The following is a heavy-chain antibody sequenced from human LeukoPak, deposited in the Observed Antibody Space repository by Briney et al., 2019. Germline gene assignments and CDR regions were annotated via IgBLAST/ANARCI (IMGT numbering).Heavy chain of an antibody. CDR3: ARERASVVTYNWFDP. J-gene: IGHJ5*02. CDR1: GGSFSGYY. D-gene: IGHD3-22*01. CDR2: INHSGST. V-gene: IGHV4-34*01. Sequence: SETLSLTCAVYGGSFSGYYWSWIRQPPGKGLEWIGEINHSGSTNYNPSLKSRVTISVDTSKNQFSLKLSSVTAADTAVYYCARERASVVTYNWFDPWGQGTLVTVSS.